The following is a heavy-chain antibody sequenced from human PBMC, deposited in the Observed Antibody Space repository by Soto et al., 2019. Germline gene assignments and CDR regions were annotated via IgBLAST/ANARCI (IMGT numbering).Heavy chain of an antibody. CDR3: ATAVAGIKEFFQH. J-gene: IGHJ1*01. V-gene: IGHV1-3*01. D-gene: IGHD6-19*01. CDR1: GYTFTSYA. CDR2: INAGNGNT. Sequence: ASVKVSCTASGYTFTSYAMHWVRQAPGQRLEWMGWINAGNGNTKYSQKFQGRVTITRDTSASTAYMELRSLRSDDTAVYYCATAVAGIKEFFQHWGQGTLVTVSS.